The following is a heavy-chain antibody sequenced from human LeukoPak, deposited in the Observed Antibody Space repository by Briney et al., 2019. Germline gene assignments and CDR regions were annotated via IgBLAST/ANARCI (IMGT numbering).Heavy chain of an antibody. V-gene: IGHV3-23*01. J-gene: IGHJ4*02. CDR1: GFTFTGHT. CDR2: IGGRDDRT. D-gene: IGHD3-3*01. Sequence: PGGSLRLSCAASGFTFTGHTMTWLRQAPGKGLEWVSIIGGRDDRTYYADSVKGRFTISRDNCKNTLYLQMNSLRGEDTAVYYCAKDPNPFYDFWSGYKWGQGTLVTVSS. CDR3: AKDPNPFYDFWSGYK.